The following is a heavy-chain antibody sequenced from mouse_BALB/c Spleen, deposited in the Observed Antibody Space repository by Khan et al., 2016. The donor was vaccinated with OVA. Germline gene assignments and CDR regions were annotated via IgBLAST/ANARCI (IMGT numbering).Heavy chain of an antibody. CDR3: ARDYDGVPFDY. J-gene: IGHJ2*01. CDR2: IHPSDSEP. Sequence: QVQLQQPGAELVRPGASVKLSCKASGYSFTSYWMNWVKQRPGQGLEWIGMIHPSDSEPRLNQKFKDKATLTVDKSSSTAYMQLSSPTSEDSAVYYCARDYDGVPFDYWCQGTTLTVSS. CDR1: GYSFTSYW. D-gene: IGHD2-3*01. V-gene: IGHV1-61*01.